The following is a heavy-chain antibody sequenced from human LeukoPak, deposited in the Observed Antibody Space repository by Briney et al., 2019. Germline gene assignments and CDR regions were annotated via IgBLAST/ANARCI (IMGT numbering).Heavy chain of an antibody. CDR3: ARLGCSSTSCYTSNWFDP. D-gene: IGHD2-2*02. CDR2: INHSGST. CDR1: GGSFSGYY. J-gene: IGHJ5*02. Sequence: SETLSLTCAVYGGSFSGYYWSWIRQPPGKGLEWIGEINHSGSTNYNPSLKSRVTISVDTSKNQFSLKLSSVTAADTAVYYCARLGCSSTSCYTSNWFDPWGQGTLVTVFS. V-gene: IGHV4-34*01.